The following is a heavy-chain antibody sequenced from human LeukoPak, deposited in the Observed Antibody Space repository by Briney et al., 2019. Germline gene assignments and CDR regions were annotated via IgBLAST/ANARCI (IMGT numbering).Heavy chain of an antibody. Sequence: PGGSLRLSCAASGFTFSSYAMSWVRQAPGKGLEWVSAISGSGGSTYYADSVKGRFTISRDNSKNTLYLQMNSLRAEDTAVYYCAKDLMVVAFYYYYYGMDVWGQGTTVTVSS. CDR2: ISGSGGST. V-gene: IGHV3-23*01. CDR1: GFTFSSYA. CDR3: AKDLMVVAFYYYYYGMDV. D-gene: IGHD2-8*01. J-gene: IGHJ6*02.